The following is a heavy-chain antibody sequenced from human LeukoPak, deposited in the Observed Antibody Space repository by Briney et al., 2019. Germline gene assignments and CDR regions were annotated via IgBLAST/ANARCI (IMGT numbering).Heavy chain of an antibody. CDR3: AIQGGYSYGSRPRELHYYFGY. Sequence: ASVKVSCKASGYTFTGYYLHWVRQAPGQGPEWMGWINPNSGDTNYAQKFQGRVTITRDTSIRTAYMELSRLRSDDTAVYYCAIQGGYSYGSRPRELHYYFGYWGRGTLVTVSS. V-gene: IGHV1-2*02. D-gene: IGHD5-18*01. J-gene: IGHJ4*02. CDR2: INPNSGDT. CDR1: GYTFTGYY.